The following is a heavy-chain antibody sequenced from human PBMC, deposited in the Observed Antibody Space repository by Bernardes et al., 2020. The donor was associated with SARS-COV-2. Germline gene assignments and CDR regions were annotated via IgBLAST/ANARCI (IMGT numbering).Heavy chain of an antibody. Sequence: GGSLRLSCVASGFTLHRYGMHWVRQAPGQGLAWVTFISYEGRIQYYTESVKGRFTISRDISKNTLYLHMNSLRPDDTAMYYCARGAVSGDDAFAIWGQGTMVTVSS. J-gene: IGHJ3*02. D-gene: IGHD6-19*01. CDR3: ARGAVSGDDAFAI. V-gene: IGHV3-30*03. CDR1: GFTLHRYG. CDR2: ISYEGRIQ.